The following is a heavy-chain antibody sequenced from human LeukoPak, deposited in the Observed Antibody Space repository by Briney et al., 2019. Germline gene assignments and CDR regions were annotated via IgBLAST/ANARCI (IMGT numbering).Heavy chain of an antibody. V-gene: IGHV3-48*03. CDR3: ARGPNTSGWSY. J-gene: IGHJ4*02. D-gene: IGHD6-19*01. Sequence: PGGSLRLSCAASGFTFSSYEMNWVRQAPGKGLEWVSYISSGAGTIYYADSVKGRFTISRDNAKNSLYLQMNSLRAEDTAVYYCARGPNTSGWSYWGQGTLVTVSS. CDR2: ISSGAGTI. CDR1: GFTFSSYE.